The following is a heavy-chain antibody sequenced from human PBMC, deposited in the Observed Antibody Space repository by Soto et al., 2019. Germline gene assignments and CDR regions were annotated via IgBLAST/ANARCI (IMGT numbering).Heavy chain of an antibody. J-gene: IGHJ3*02. CDR2: IRWKGGSI. D-gene: IGHD2-15*01. V-gene: IGHV3-9*01. CDR1: GFTFDDYA. Sequence: GGSLRLSCATSGFTFDDYAMHWVRQAPGKGLEWVSGIRWKGGSIGYGDSVKGRFTISRDNAKNSRYLQMNSLRAEDTALYYCAKDVKSVFCSGGSCSPAFDTWGQGTMVTVSS. CDR3: AKDVKSVFCSGGSCSPAFDT.